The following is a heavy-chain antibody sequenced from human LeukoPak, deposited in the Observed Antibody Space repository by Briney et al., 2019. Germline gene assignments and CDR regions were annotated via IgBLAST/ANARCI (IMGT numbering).Heavy chain of an antibody. CDR3: ARDNSVGDIAWWFDP. V-gene: IGHV1-46*01. CDR2: INPSGSST. D-gene: IGHD3-16*02. Sequence: ASVKVSCKASGYTFTSYGISWVRQAPGQGLEWMGLINPSGSSTLYAQKFQGRVTMTRDMSTTTDYMELSSLRSEDTAVYYCARDNSVGDIAWWFDPWGQGTLVTVSS. CDR1: GYTFTSYG. J-gene: IGHJ5*02.